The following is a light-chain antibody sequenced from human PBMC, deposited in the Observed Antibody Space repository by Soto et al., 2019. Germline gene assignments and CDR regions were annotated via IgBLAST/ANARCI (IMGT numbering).Light chain of an antibody. CDR3: CSYAGSYTSYV. CDR1: INDVGGYNS. J-gene: IGLJ1*01. Sequence: QSVLTQPRSVSGSPGQSVTISCSGTINDVGGYNSVSWFQHHPGSAPKLMVHSVTQRPSGVPDRFSDSKSGNTASLTISGLQAEDEADYYCCSYAGSYTSYVFGTGTKVTVL. V-gene: IGLV2-11*01. CDR2: SVT.